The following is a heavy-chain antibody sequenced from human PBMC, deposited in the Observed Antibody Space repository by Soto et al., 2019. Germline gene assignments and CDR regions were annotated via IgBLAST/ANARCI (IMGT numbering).Heavy chain of an antibody. D-gene: IGHD3-3*01. V-gene: IGHV4-59*01. J-gene: IGHJ6*03. Sequence: SETLSLTCTVSGGSISSYYWSWIRQPPGKGLEWIGYIYYSGSTNYNPSLKSRVTISVDTSKNQFSLKLSSVTAADTAVYYCARGYYDFWSGPYYYYYMDVWGKGTTVTVSS. CDR1: GGSISSYY. CDR3: ARGYYDFWSGPYYYYYMDV. CDR2: IYYSGST.